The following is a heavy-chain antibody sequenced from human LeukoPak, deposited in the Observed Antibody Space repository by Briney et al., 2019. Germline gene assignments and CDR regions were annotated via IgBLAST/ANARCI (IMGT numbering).Heavy chain of an antibody. V-gene: IGHV3-7*01. CDR2: IKFDGIEK. CDR1: GFTFRNYW. D-gene: IGHD3-9*01. CDR3: TRDLMDYDVSTGLHHYYMDV. J-gene: IGHJ6*02. Sequence: PGGSLRLSCAASGFTFRNYWLSWVRQAPGKGLGWVANIKFDGIEKYYVDSVKGRFTISRDNAKNTLYLQMNTLRVEDTAVYYCTRDLMDYDVSTGLHHYYMDVWGQGTTVTVSS.